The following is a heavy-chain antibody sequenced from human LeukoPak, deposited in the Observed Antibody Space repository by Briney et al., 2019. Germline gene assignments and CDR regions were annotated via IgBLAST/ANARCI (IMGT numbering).Heavy chain of an antibody. J-gene: IGHJ4*02. CDR1: GGSISSSSYY. V-gene: IGHV4-39*07. Sequence: PSETLSLTCTVSGGSISSSSYYWGWIRQPPGKGLEWIGSIYYSGSTYYNPSLRSRVTISVDTSKNQFSLKLSSVTAADTAVYYCARASAIVATIPPRLVGFDYWGQGTLVTVSS. CDR3: ARASAIVATIPPRLVGFDY. CDR2: IYYSGST. D-gene: IGHD5-12*01.